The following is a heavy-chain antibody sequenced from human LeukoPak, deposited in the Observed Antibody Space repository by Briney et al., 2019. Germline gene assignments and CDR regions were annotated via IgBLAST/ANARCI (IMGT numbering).Heavy chain of an antibody. J-gene: IGHJ6*02. CDR3: ASPRAEYCSSTSCYTLGDYYGMDV. V-gene: IGHV1-69*04. CDR2: IIPILGIA. CDR1: GGTFSSYA. D-gene: IGHD2-2*02. Sequence: SVKVSCKASGGTFSSYAISWVRQAPGQGLEWMGRIIPILGIANYAQKFQGRVTITADKSTSTAYMELSSLRSEDTAVYYRASPRAEYCSSTSCYTLGDYYGMDVWGQGTTVTVSS.